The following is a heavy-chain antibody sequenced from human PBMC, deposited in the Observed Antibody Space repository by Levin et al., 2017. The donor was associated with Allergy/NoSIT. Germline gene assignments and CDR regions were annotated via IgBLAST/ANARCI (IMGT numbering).Heavy chain of an antibody. CDR2: IYHSGST. D-gene: IGHD3-22*01. CDR3: ARVMIGGYSLGDAFDI. J-gene: IGHJ3*02. CDR1: GGSISSSNW. Sequence: SETLSLTCAVSGGSISSSNWWSWVRQPPGKGLEWIGEIYHSGSTNYNPSLKSRVTISVDKSKNQFSLKLSSVTAADTAVYYCARVMIGGYSLGDAFDIWGQGTMVTVSS. V-gene: IGHV4-4*02.